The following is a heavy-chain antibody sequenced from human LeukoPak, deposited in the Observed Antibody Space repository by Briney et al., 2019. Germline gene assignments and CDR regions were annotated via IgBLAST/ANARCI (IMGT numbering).Heavy chain of an antibody. CDR1: GFTFSSYE. CDR3: ARMNYDILTGYYLRAFDV. V-gene: IGHV3-48*03. D-gene: IGHD3-9*01. J-gene: IGHJ3*01. CDR2: ISSSGSSI. Sequence: GGSLRLSCAASGFTFSSYEINWVRQAPGKGLEWVSHISSSGSSIYYADSVKGRFTISRDNPKNSLYLQMNSLRAEDTAVYYCARMNYDILTGYYLRAFDVWGQGTMVTVSS.